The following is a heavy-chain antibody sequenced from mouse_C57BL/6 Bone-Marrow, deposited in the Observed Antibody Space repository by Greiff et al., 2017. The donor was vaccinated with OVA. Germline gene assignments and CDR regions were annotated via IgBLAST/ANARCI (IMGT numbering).Heavy chain of an antibody. CDR1: GYTFTSYW. CDR2: IHPNSGSI. CDR3: ARDGYYLYWYFDV. D-gene: IGHD2-3*01. V-gene: IGHV1-64*01. J-gene: IGHJ1*03. Sequence: QVQLQQPGAELVKPGASVKLSCKASGYTFTSYWMHWVKQRPGQGLEWIGMIHPNSGSINYNEKFKSKATLTVDKSSSTAYMQLSSLTSEDSAVYYCARDGYYLYWYFDVWGTGTTVTVSS.